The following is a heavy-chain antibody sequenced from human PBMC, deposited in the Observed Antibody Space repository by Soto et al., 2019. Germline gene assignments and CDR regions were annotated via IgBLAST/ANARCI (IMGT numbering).Heavy chain of an antibody. CDR2: INHSGST. CDR3: ARGYMVRGVFASGSDFDY. V-gene: IGHV4-34*01. D-gene: IGHD3-10*01. CDR1: GGSFSGYY. Sequence: PSETLSLTCAVYGGSFSGYYWSWIRQPPGKGLEWIGEINHSGSTNYNPSLKSRVTISVDTSKNQFSLKLSSVTAADTAVYYCARGYMVRGVFASGSDFDYWGQRTLVTAPQ. J-gene: IGHJ4*02.